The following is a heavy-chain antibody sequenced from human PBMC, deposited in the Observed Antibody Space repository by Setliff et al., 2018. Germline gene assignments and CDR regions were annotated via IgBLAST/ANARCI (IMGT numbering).Heavy chain of an antibody. V-gene: IGHV4-61*02. Sequence: LSLTCAVSGGSLNSGSYYWSWIRQSTERGLEWLGRLHTSGSTTYNPALNSRVTISVDTSTNQFSLRLTSLTAADTAVYFCARDNTILGATDHWGQGTLVTV. D-gene: IGHD1-26*01. CDR3: ARDNTILGATDH. CDR2: LHTSGST. J-gene: IGHJ5*02. CDR1: GGSLNSGSYY.